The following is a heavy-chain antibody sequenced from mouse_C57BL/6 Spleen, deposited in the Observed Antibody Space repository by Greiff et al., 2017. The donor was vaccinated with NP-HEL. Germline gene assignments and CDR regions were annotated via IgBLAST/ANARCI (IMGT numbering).Heavy chain of an antibody. CDR3: ARPYYGSSWGYWYFDV. CDR1: GYTFTSYW. V-gene: IGHV1-53*01. D-gene: IGHD1-1*01. J-gene: IGHJ1*03. CDR2: INPSNGGT. Sequence: VQLQQPGTELVKPGASVKLSCKASGYTFTSYWMHWVKQRPGQGLEWIGNINPSNGGTNYNEKFKSKATLTVDKSSSTAYMQLSSLTSEDAAVYYCARPYYGSSWGYWYFDVWGTGTTVTVSS.